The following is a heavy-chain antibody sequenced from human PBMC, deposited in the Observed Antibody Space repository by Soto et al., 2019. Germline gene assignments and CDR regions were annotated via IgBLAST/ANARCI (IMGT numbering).Heavy chain of an antibody. V-gene: IGHV4-39*07. J-gene: IGHJ4*02. CDR3: ASYPTGYSYGESVDY. D-gene: IGHD5-18*01. CDR2: IYYNGAT. Sequence: SETLSLNRPVCGGSICGGTYYLGWIRQPPGKGLEWIGTIYYNGATYYNPSRKSRVTISVDTSKNQFSLKLSSVTAADTAVYYCASYPTGYSYGESVDYWGQGTLVTVSS. CDR1: GGSICGGTYY.